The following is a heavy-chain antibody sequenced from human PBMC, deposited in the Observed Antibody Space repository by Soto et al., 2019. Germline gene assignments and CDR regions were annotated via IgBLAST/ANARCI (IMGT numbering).Heavy chain of an antibody. Sequence: GASVKVSCKASGYTFTSYAMHWVRQAPGQRLEWMGWINAGNGNTKYSQKFPRRVPITRDTPASTAHMELSSLSSEDTAVYYCASSSGDIFTGYRPAGSWGHGSLDTGSS. CDR3: ASSSGDIFTGYRPAGS. CDR1: GYTFTSYA. V-gene: IGHV1-3*01. D-gene: IGHD3-9*01. J-gene: IGHJ5*01. CDR2: INAGNGNT.